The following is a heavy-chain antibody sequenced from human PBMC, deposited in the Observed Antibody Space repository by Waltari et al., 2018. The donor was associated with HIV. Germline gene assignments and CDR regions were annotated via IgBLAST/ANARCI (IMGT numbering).Heavy chain of an antibody. CDR1: GGSFRGYY. CDR3: ASRGEEVPELDIPTPGY. V-gene: IGHV4-34*01. CDR2: INHSGST. Sequence: QVQLQQWGAGLLTPSETLYLTCAVHGGSFRGYYWNWTRQRPGKGLEWIGEINHSGSTNYNPSLKSRVTISVDTSKNQFSLKLSSVTAADTAVYYCASRGEEVPELDIPTPGYWGQGTLVTVSS. J-gene: IGHJ4*02. D-gene: IGHD5-12*01.